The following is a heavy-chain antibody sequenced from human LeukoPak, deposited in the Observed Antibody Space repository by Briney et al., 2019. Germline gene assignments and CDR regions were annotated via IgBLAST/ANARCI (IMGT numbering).Heavy chain of an antibody. CDR3: ARLPSRPYYFDY. CDR2: IYYSGST. J-gene: IGHJ4*02. CDR1: GGSISSYY. V-gene: IGHV4-59*01. Sequence: SETLSLTCTVSGGSISSYYWSWIRQPPGKGLEWIGYIYYSGSTNYNPSLKSRVTISVDTSKNQFSLKLSSVTAADPAVYYCARLPSRPYYFDYWGQGTPVTVSS.